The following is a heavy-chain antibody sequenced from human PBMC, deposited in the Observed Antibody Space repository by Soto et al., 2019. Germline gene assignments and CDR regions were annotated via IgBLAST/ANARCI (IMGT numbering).Heavy chain of an antibody. J-gene: IGHJ4*02. D-gene: IGHD1-20*01. CDR1: GFNVGACA. V-gene: IGHV3-23*01. CDR2: FSVCDAFI. Sequence: PGGSLRLSCAASGFNVGACAVNWVRQAPGKGLEWVSGFSVCDAFIYYADSVRGRFSISRDASENILYLQMNSLRVDDTALYYCTRETVAGITGLDYWGPGTLVTVSS. CDR3: TRETVAGITGLDY.